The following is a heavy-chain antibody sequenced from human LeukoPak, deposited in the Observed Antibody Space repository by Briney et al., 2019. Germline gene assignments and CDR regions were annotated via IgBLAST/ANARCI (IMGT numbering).Heavy chain of an antibody. D-gene: IGHD5-24*01. Sequence: SETLSLTCAVYGGSFSGYYWSWIRQPPGKGLEWIGEINHSGSTNCNPSLKSRVTISVDTSKNQFSLKLSSVTAADTAVYYCARRKATRTLYYYMDVWGKGTTVTVSS. CDR3: ARRKATRTLYYYMDV. CDR1: GGSFSGYY. V-gene: IGHV4-34*01. CDR2: INHSGST. J-gene: IGHJ6*03.